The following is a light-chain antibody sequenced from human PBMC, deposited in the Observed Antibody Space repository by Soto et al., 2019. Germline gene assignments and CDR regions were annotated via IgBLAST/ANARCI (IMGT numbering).Light chain of an antibody. Sequence: QITQSPCTLSASVGDRVTITCRASQNVSTWLAWYQHKPRKAPKLLLFDVSNLESGVPSRFSGSGSGTEFTLTISSLQSDDFATYYCQQYDSYRTFGQGTKVDIK. J-gene: IGKJ1*01. CDR3: QQYDSYRT. CDR1: QNVSTW. V-gene: IGKV1-5*01. CDR2: DVS.